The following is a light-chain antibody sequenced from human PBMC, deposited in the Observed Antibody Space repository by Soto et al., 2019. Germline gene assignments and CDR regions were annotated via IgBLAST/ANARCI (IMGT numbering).Light chain of an antibody. CDR1: QDISNY. J-gene: IGKJ4*01. CDR2: DAS. CDR3: LQRSNWPLT. V-gene: IGKV1-33*01. Sequence: DIQMTQAPASLSAPVGDRVAIACQASQDISNYLNWYQQKPGKAPKLLIYDASNLETGVPSRFSGSGSGTDFTLTISSLEPEDFGVYYCLQRSNWPLTFGGGTKV.